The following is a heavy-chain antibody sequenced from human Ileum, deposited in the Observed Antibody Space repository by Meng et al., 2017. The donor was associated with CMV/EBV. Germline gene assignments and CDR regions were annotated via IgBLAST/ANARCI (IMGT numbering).Heavy chain of an antibody. V-gene: IGHV3-30*02. J-gene: IGHJ6*02. Sequence: GESLKISCAASGFTFSSYAMSWVRQAPGKGLEWVTFIENEGSDKYYADSVKGRFTISRDNSKNTVYLQMSSLRAEDTAVYYCAKDLGGSGYCSSTSCYYYYGMDVWGQGTTVTVSS. CDR2: IENEGSDK. CDR1: GFTFSSYA. CDR3: AKDLGGSGYCSSTSCYYYYGMDV. D-gene: IGHD2-2*01.